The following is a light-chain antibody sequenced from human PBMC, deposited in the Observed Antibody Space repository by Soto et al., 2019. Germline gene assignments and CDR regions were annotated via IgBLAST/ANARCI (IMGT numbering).Light chain of an antibody. V-gene: IGKV1-27*01. CDR3: QNLDSAAFT. J-gene: IGKJ3*01. CDR1: QGISNY. CDR2: AAS. Sequence: DIQMTQSPSSLSASVGDRVTITCRASQGISNYLAWYQQRPGKVPKLLIYAASTLQSDVPSRFSGSGSGTDFTLTISSLQSEDVATYYCQNLDSAAFTFGPGTKVDIK.